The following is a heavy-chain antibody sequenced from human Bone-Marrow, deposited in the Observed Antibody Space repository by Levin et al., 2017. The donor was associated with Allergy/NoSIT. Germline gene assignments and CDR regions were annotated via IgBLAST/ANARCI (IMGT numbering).Heavy chain of an antibody. D-gene: IGHD4-11*01. CDR1: GFTVSNNY. V-gene: IGHV3-66*04. Sequence: QSGGSLRLSCAASGFTVSNNYMSWVRQAPGKGLEWVALIYSGGSIRYADSVKGRFTVSRDNSKNTLFLQMSSLRAEDTAVYYCAGHTEGDCWGQGALVTVSS. CDR2: IYSGGSI. J-gene: IGHJ4*02. CDR3: AGHTEGDC.